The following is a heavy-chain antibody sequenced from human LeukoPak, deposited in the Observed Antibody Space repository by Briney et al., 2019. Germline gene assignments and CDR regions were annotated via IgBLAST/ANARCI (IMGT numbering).Heavy chain of an antibody. CDR3: ARDPESSSFDL. J-gene: IGHJ4*02. CDR2: IDQGGSVR. CDR1: GFSFSTYW. D-gene: IGHD6-13*01. V-gene: IGHV3-7*01. Sequence: GGSLRLSCAASGFSFSTYWMSWVRQTPEKGLEFVANIDQGGSVRNYMDSLKGRCTISRDNAKKSLYLEITSLRADDTAVYYCARDPESSSFDLWGRGALVTVSS.